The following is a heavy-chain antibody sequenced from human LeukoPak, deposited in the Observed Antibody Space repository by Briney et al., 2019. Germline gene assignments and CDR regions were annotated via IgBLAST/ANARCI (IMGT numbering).Heavy chain of an antibody. J-gene: IGHJ1*01. Sequence: PGGSLRLSCAASGFTFSTFAMIWVRQPPGKGLEWVSSIFPSGGEIHYADSVRGRFTISRDNSKNTLYLQMNSLRAEDTAIYYCAKAPPYYYDTTGNEYFQHWGQGTLVTVSS. CDR2: IFPSGGEI. CDR3: AKAPPYYYDTTGNEYFQH. CDR1: GFTFSTFA. D-gene: IGHD3-22*01. V-gene: IGHV3-23*01.